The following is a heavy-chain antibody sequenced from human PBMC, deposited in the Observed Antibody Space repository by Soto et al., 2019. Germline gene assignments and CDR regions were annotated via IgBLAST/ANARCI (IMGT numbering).Heavy chain of an antibody. CDR3: ARVMGYGSGSYYIES. D-gene: IGHD3-10*01. V-gene: IGHV4-59*01. Sequence: QVQLQESGPGLVKPSEILSLICTVSGGSINRNYWSWIRQPPGKGLEWIGFSYSTGDTDYNPSLKSRVSTSLETSKNQLALRVNSVTAADTAVYSCARVMGYGSGSYYIESWGQGALVTVSS. CDR2: SYSTGDT. J-gene: IGHJ4*02. CDR1: GGSINRNY.